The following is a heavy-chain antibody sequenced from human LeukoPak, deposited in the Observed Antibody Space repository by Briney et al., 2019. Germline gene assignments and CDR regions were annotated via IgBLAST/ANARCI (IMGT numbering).Heavy chain of an antibody. CDR3: VLRSGWYGR. J-gene: IGHJ5*02. Sequence: PSETLSLTCTVSGGSISSSSYYWVWIRQPPGKGLEWIGSIYYSGSTYYNPSLKSRVTISVDTSKNQFSLKLSSVTAADTAVYYCVLRSGWYGRWGQGTLVTVSS. CDR2: IYYSGST. CDR1: GGSISSSSYY. V-gene: IGHV4-39*01. D-gene: IGHD3-3*01.